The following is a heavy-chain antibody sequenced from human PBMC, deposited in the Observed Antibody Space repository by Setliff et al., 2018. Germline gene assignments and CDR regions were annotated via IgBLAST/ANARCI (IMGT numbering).Heavy chain of an antibody. CDR1: YYSISSGYY. Sequence: PSETLSLTCAVSYYSISSGYYWGWIRQPPGKGLEWIGSMYHSGRTYYSPSLESRVTISVDMSKNHLSLKLSSVTAADTAVYYCARHIWGAKMQLPHDVFDIWGQGTMVTVSS. D-gene: IGHD2-2*01. V-gene: IGHV4-38-2*01. CDR2: MYHSGRT. CDR3: ARHIWGAKMQLPHDVFDI. J-gene: IGHJ3*02.